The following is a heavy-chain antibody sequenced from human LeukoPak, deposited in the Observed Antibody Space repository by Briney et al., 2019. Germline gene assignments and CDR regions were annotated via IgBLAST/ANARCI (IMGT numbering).Heavy chain of an antibody. D-gene: IGHD5-12*01. CDR2: IKSKTHGGTT. Sequence: PGGSLRLSCAASGFTFTNAWMSWVRQAPGKGLEWVGRIKSKTHGGTTDYAAPVKGRFTISRDDSKNTLYLQMNCLKTEDTAVYYCTTAGYSGYDWNYWGQGALVTVSS. CDR3: TTAGYSGYDWNY. J-gene: IGHJ4*02. V-gene: IGHV3-15*01. CDR1: GFTFTNAW.